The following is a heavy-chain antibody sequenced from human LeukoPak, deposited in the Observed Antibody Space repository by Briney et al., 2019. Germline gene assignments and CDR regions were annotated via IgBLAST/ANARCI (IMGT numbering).Heavy chain of an antibody. V-gene: IGHV1-2*02. CDR1: GYTFTAYY. CDR2: INPNSGGT. D-gene: IGHD5-12*01. Sequence: ASVKVSCKASGYTFTAYYMHWVRQAPGQGLEWMGWINPNSGGTNYAQKFQGRVTMTRDTSISTAYMELSRLRSDDTAVYYCARPFSGYDPNWFDPWGQGTLVTVSS. J-gene: IGHJ5*02. CDR3: ARPFSGYDPNWFDP.